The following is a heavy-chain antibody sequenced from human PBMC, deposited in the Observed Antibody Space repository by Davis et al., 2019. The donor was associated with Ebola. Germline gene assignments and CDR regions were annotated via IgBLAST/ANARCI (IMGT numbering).Heavy chain of an antibody. D-gene: IGHD3-16*01. Sequence: SVHVSCKASGYTFSNYSMHCVRQAPGQGLEWLGMINPNDGRTIYAQKFQGRVTMTRKTSISTAYMELSSLRSEDTAMYYCARADLDYGYGMDVWGKGTTVNVSS. V-gene: IGHV1-46*01. CDR1: GYTFSNYS. CDR2: INPNDGRT. CDR3: ARADLDYGYGMDV. J-gene: IGHJ6*04.